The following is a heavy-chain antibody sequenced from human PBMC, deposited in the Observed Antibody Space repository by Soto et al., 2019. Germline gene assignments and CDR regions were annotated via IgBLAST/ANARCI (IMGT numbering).Heavy chain of an antibody. D-gene: IGHD1-26*01. CDR3: AAERRWELL. V-gene: IGHV3-11*04. CDR2: ISSSGSPI. J-gene: IGHJ4*02. Sequence: QVQLQESGPGLVKPSETLSLTCTVSGGSVSSGSYYWSWIRQPPGKGLEWVSYISSSGSPIYYADSVKGRFTISRDNAKNSLFLQMNSLRAEDTSVYYCAAERRWELLWGQGTLVTVSS. CDR1: GGSVSSGSYY.